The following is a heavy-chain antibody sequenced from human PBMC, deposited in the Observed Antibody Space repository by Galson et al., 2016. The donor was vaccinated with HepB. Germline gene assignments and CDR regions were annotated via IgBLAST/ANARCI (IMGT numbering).Heavy chain of an antibody. V-gene: IGHV3-53*01. Sequence: SLRLSCAASGFIVSNHYMSWVRQAPGKGPEWASVTYGGETHFADSVQGRFTISTDDSKNTLYLQMSGLRAEDTALYYCVRDQNLWGQGTLVTVSS. CDR3: VRDQNL. CDR2: TYGGET. J-gene: IGHJ4*02. CDR1: GFIVSNHY.